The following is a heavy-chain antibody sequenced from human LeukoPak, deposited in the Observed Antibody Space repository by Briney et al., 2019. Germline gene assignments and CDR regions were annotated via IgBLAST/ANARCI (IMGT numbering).Heavy chain of an antibody. CDR1: GFTFSSYW. CDR3: ARETQVYYFDY. V-gene: IGHV3-7*03. J-gene: IGHJ4*02. CDR2: IKQDGSEK. Sequence: GGSLRLSCAASGFTFSSYWMSWVRQAPGKGLEWVANIKQDGSEKYYVDSVKGRFTNSRDDAKNSLYLQMNSLRAEDTAVYYCARETQVYYFDYWGQGTLVTVSS.